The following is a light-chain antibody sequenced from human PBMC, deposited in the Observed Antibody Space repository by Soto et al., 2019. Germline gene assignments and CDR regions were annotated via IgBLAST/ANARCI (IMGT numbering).Light chain of an antibody. J-gene: IGKJ5*01. V-gene: IGKV3-11*01. CDR1: HSVRSS. CDR2: DAS. CDR3: QQRAGSST. Sequence: EIVLTQSPATLSLSSGERATLSCRASHSVRSSLAWYQQQPGQAPRLLIYDASNRATGIPARFSGSGSGTDFTLTLSSLEPEDFAVYYCQQRAGSSTFGQGTRLEIK.